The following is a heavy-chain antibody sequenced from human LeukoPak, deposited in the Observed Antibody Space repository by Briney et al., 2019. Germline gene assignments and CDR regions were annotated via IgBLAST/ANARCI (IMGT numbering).Heavy chain of an antibody. CDR2: IYYSGST. J-gene: IGHJ4*02. V-gene: IGHV4-39*01. Sequence: SSETLSLTCTVPGGSISSSSYYWGWIRQPPGEWLEWLGSIYYSGSTYYNPSLKSRLTISVETSKNQFSLKLSSVTAADTAVYYCSTYYYDSSGYSSLDYWGQGNLVTVSS. D-gene: IGHD3-22*01. CDR3: STYYYDSSGYSSLDY. CDR1: GGSISSSSYY.